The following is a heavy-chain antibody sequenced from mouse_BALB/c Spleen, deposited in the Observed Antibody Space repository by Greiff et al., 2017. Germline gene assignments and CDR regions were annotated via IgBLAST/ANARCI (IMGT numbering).Heavy chain of an antibody. CDR3: ASDAWFAY. CDR1: GFTFSSYA. CDR2: ISSGGSYT. V-gene: IGHV5-9-4*01. J-gene: IGHJ3*01. Sequence: EVMLVESGGGLVKPGGSLKLSCAASGFTFSSYAMSWVRQSPEKRLEWVAEISSGGSYTYYPDTVTGRFTISRDNAKNILYLEMSSLRSEDTAMYYCASDAWFAYWGQGTLVTVSA.